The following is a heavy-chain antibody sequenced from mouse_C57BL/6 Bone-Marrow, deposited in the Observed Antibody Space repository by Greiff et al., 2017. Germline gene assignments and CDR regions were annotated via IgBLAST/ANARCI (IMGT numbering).Heavy chain of an antibody. J-gene: IGHJ4*01. CDR3: ARETEGMDY. Sequence: QVQLQQPGAELVKPGASVKLSCKASGYTFTSYWMQWVKQRPGQGLEWIGEIDPSDSYTNYNQKFKGKATLTVDTSSSTAYMQLSSLTSEDSAVYYCARETEGMDYWGQGTSVTVSS. CDR1: GYTFTSYW. V-gene: IGHV1-50*01. CDR2: IDPSDSYT.